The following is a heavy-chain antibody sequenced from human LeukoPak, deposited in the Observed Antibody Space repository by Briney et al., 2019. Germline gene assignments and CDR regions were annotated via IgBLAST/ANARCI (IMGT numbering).Heavy chain of an antibody. V-gene: IGHV1-18*01. CDR3: ARGGVDLLPYCGGDCYYTPFDY. J-gene: IGHJ4*02. CDR2: ISAYNGNT. CDR1: GYTFTSYG. Sequence: ASVKVSCEASGYTFTSYGISWVRQAPGQGLEWMGWISAYNGNTNYAQKLQGRVTMTTDTSTSTAYMELRSLRSDDTAVYYCARGGVDLLPYCGGDCYYTPFDYWGQGTLVTVSS. D-gene: IGHD2-21*02.